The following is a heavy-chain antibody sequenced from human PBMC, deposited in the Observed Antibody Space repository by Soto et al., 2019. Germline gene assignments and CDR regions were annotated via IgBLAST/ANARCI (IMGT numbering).Heavy chain of an antibody. J-gene: IGHJ6*03. D-gene: IGHD3-10*01. CDR2: ISGSGGST. CDR1: GFTFSSYA. CDR3: AKDKDMLWFGESPISYYMDV. V-gene: IGHV3-23*01. Sequence: PGGSLRLSCAASGFTFSSYAMSWVRQAPGKGLEWVSAISGSGGSTYYADSVKGRFTISRDNSKNTLYLQMNSLRAEDTAVYYCAKDKDMLWFGESPISYYMDVWGKGTTVTVSS.